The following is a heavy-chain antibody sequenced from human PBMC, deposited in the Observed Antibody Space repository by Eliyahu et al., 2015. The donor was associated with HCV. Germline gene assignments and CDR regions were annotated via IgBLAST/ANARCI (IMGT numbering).Heavy chain of an antibody. D-gene: IGHD6-19*01. Sequence: QLQLQESGPGLVRPSETLSLTCDISGGSVRSSDYYXGWIRQAPGKGLEWIGDIYFTGATPYEPSLKTRVTISVDTSKDQFSLRLSSLTAADTAVYYCARRGNTGWYGGGYFDYWGQGALVIVSS. CDR1: GGSVRSSDYY. J-gene: IGHJ4*02. CDR2: IYFTGAT. V-gene: IGHV4-39*01. CDR3: ARRGNTGWYGGGYFDY.